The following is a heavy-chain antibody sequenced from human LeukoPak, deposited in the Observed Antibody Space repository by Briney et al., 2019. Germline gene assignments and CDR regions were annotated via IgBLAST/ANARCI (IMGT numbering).Heavy chain of an antibody. Sequence: PSETLSLTCTVSGGSISSYYWSWIRQPAGKGLEWIGRIYTSGSTNYNPSLKSRVTMSVDTSKNQFSLKLSSVTAADTAVYYCARDRLYYDILTGYQSEGFFDYWGPGNPGHRLL. D-gene: IGHD3-9*01. V-gene: IGHV4-4*07. CDR3: ARDRLYYDILTGYQSEGFFDY. J-gene: IGHJ4*02. CDR1: GGSISSYY. CDR2: IYTSGST.